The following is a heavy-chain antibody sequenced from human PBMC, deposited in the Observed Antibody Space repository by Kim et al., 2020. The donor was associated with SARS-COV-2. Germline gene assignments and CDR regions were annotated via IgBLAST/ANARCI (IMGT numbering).Heavy chain of an antibody. V-gene: IGHV3-74*01. D-gene: IGHD6-19*01. CDR2: ISPDGTST. Sequence: GGSLRLSCTASGFTFSSYWMHWVRQVPGKGLVWVSRISPDGTSTGYADSVKGRFTISRDNAKNTLFLQMSSLRAEDSALFYCVKWTSGWPYWGQGTLVTVSS. CDR3: VKWTSGWPY. CDR1: GFTFSSYW. J-gene: IGHJ4*02.